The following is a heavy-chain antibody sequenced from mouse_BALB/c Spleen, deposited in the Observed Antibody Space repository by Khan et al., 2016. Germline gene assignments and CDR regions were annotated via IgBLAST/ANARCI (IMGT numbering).Heavy chain of an antibody. D-gene: IGHD4-1*01. CDR1: GFEFSGYW. V-gene: IGHV4-1*02. J-gene: IGHJ2*01. CDR3: ARNWDVGFDY. Sequence: EVQLQESGGGLVQPGGSLKLSCAASGFEFSGYWMSWVRQAPGKGLEWIGEINPDSSAINYTPSLKDKFIISRDNAKNTLYLQMSKVRSEDTARYYCARNWDVGFDYWGQGTTLTVSS. CDR2: INPDSSAI.